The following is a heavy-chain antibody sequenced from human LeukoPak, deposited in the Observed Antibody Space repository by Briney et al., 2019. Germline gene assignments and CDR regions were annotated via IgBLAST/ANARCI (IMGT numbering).Heavy chain of an antibody. D-gene: IGHD3-22*01. V-gene: IGHV3-23*01. Sequence: VGSLRLSCAASGFTFSSYSMNWVRQAPGKGLEWVSAISGSGGSTYYADSVKGRFTISRDNSKNTLYLQMNSLRAEDTAVYYCAASGYYYERVYWGQGTLVTVSS. CDR3: AASGYYYERVY. J-gene: IGHJ4*02. CDR1: GFTFSSYS. CDR2: ISGSGGST.